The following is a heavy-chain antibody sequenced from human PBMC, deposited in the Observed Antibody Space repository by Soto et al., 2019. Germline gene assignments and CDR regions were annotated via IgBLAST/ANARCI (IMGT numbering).Heavy chain of an antibody. Sequence: QVQLVQSGSEVKKPGSSVKVSCNASGGTFSSDTISWVRQAPGQGLEWMGRIIPILGIANYAQKFKGRVTITADQSTRPAYMELSSLRSEDTAVYYCARVRYGDYLGVDYWGQGTLVTVSS. CDR2: IIPILGIA. CDR3: ARVRYGDYLGVDY. J-gene: IGHJ4*02. D-gene: IGHD4-17*01. CDR1: GGTFSSDT. V-gene: IGHV1-69*02.